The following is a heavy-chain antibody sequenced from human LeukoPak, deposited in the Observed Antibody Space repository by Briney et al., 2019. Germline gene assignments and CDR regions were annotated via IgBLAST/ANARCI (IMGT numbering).Heavy chain of an antibody. J-gene: IGHJ4*02. Sequence: SETLSLTCTVSGGSISSYYWSWIRQPAGKGLEWIGRIYTSGSTNYNPSLKSRVTISVDTSKNQFSLKLSSVTAADTAVYYCARRGRRGITMVRGADKKFDYWGQGTLVTVSS. V-gene: IGHV4-4*07. CDR3: ARRGRRGITMVRGADKKFDY. D-gene: IGHD3-10*01. CDR1: GGSISSYY. CDR2: IYTSGST.